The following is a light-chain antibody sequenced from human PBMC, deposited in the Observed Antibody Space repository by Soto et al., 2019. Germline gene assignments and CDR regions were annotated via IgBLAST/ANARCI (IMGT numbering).Light chain of an antibody. CDR3: QQYNNWPPLT. CDR1: QSVSSN. Sequence: EIVMTQSPATLSVSPGERATLSCRASQSVSSNLAWYQQKPGQAPRLLIYGASTRATGHPARFSGSGSGTEFTLTISSLQSEDFAVYYCQQYNNWPPLTFGGGTKVEIK. J-gene: IGKJ4*01. V-gene: IGKV3-15*01. CDR2: GAS.